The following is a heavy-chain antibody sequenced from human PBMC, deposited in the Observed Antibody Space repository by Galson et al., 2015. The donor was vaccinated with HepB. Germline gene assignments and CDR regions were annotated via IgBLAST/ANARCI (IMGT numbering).Heavy chain of an antibody. Sequence: LRLSCAASGFTFSSYWMSWVRQAPGKGLEWVANIKQDGSEKYYVDSVKGRFTISRDNAKNSLYLQMNSLRAEDTAVYYCAREGGTVTPYYYYYYYMDVWGKGTTVTVSS. CDR2: IKQDGSEK. V-gene: IGHV3-7*01. J-gene: IGHJ6*03. D-gene: IGHD4-17*01. CDR3: AREGGTVTPYYYYYYYMDV. CDR1: GFTFSSYW.